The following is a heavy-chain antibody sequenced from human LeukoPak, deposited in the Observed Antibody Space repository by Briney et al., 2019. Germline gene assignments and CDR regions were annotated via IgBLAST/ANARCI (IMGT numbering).Heavy chain of an antibody. CDR2: INHSGGT. Sequence: SETLSLTCAVYGGSFSGYYWSWIRQPPGKGLEWIGEINHSGGTNYNPSLKSRVTISVDTSKNQFSLKLSSVTAADTAVYYCPRGRYCSSTSCYTQYYYYYMDVWGKGTTVTVSS. V-gene: IGHV4-34*01. CDR3: PRGRYCSSTSCYTQYYYYYMDV. D-gene: IGHD2-2*02. CDR1: GGSFSGYY. J-gene: IGHJ6*03.